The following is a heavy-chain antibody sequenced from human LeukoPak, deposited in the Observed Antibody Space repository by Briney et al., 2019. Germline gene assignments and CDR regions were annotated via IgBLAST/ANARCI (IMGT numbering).Heavy chain of an antibody. CDR3: ARSGSAYCGGDCQSTFDY. CDR1: GYTFTVYY. CDR2: INPNSGGT. D-gene: IGHD2-21*02. V-gene: IGHV1-2*02. Sequence: GASVKVSCKVTGYTFTVYYMHWVRQAPGQGLEWMGWINPNSGGTNYAQKFQGRVTMTRDTSISTAYMELSRLRSDDTAVYYCARSGSAYCGGDCQSTFDYWGQGTLVTVSS. J-gene: IGHJ4*02.